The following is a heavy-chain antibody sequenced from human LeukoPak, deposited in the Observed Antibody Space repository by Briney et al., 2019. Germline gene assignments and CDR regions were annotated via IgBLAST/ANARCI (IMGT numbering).Heavy chain of an antibody. Sequence: GRSLRLSCAASGFTVSSNYMSWVRQAPGKGLEWVSLLYSGGSTYYADSVKGRFTISRDNSKNTLYLQMNSLRAEDTAVYYCASRDKGYYYGMDVWGQGTMVTVSS. D-gene: IGHD5-24*01. CDR1: GFTVSSNY. CDR3: ASRDKGYYYGMDV. CDR2: LYSGGST. J-gene: IGHJ6*02. V-gene: IGHV3-66*01.